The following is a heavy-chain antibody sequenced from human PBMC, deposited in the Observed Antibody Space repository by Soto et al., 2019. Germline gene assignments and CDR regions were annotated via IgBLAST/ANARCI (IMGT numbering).Heavy chain of an antibody. CDR2: IYYSGST. J-gene: IGHJ5*02. Sequence: QVQLQESGPGLVKPSETLSLTCTVSGGSISSYYWSWIRQPPGKGLEWIGYIYYSGSTNYNPSLKSRVTISVDTSKNQFSLKLSSVTAADTAVYYCARDGGPAIYQGSDNWFDPWGQGTLVTVSS. V-gene: IGHV4-59*01. CDR3: ARDGGPAIYQGSDNWFDP. CDR1: GGSISSYY. D-gene: IGHD3-10*01.